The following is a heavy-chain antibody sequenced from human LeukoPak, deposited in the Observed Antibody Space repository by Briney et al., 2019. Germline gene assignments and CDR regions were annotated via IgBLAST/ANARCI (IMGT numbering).Heavy chain of an antibody. CDR2: INPSGGST. D-gene: IGHD1-26*01. CDR3: ARDDPLGATTNRWFDP. Sequence: ASVKVSCKASGYTFTSYYMHWVRQAPGQGLEWMGIINPSGGSTSYAQKFQGRVTMTRDTSTSTAYMELRSLRSDDTAVYYCARDDPLGATTNRWFDPWGQGTLVTVSS. J-gene: IGHJ5*02. V-gene: IGHV1-46*01. CDR1: GYTFTSYY.